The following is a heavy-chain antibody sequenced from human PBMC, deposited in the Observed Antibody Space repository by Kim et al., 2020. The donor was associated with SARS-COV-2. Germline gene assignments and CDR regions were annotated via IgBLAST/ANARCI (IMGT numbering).Heavy chain of an antibody. CDR2: IYPGDSDT. CDR3: ARGLARSEGYHFDAFDF. Sequence: GESLKISCQTSGYTFTSYWIAWVRQTPAKGLEWMGVIYPGDSDTRYSPSFQGHVALSVDKSTNTAYLQWNSLKASDSGMYYCARGLARSEGYHFDAFDFWGQGSLVIVTS. D-gene: IGHD3-22*01. V-gene: IGHV5-51*01. CDR1: GYTFTSYW. J-gene: IGHJ3*01.